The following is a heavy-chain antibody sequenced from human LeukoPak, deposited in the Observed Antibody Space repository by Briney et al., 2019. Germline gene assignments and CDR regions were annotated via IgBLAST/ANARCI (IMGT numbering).Heavy chain of an antibody. D-gene: IGHD3-22*01. J-gene: IGHJ3*02. V-gene: IGHV1-2*02. CDR3: ARVGHFYYDSSGYYLDAFDI. Sequence: GASVKVSCKASGYTFTGYYMHWVRQAPGQELEWMGWINPNSGGTNYAQKFQGRVTMTRDTSISTAYMELSRLRSDDTAVYYCARVGHFYYDSSGYYLDAFDIWGQGTMVTVSS. CDR2: INPNSGGT. CDR1: GYTFTGYY.